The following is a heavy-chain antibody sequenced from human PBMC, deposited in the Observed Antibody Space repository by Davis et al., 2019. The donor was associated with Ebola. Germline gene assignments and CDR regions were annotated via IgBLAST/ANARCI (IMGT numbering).Heavy chain of an antibody. CDR2: ISSSSYTK. Sequence: GGSLRLSCAASGFTFNTYEMNWVRQAPGKGLEWVSYISSSSYTKYYADSVKGRFTISRDNAKNSLYLQMNSLRAEDTAVYYCARGYYGDYVIDYWGQGTLVTVSS. D-gene: IGHD4-17*01. J-gene: IGHJ4*02. V-gene: IGHV3-48*03. CDR3: ARGYYGDYVIDY. CDR1: GFTFNTYE.